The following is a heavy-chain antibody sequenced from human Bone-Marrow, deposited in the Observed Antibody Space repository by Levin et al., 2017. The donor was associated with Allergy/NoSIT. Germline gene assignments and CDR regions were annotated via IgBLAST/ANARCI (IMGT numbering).Heavy chain of an antibody. V-gene: IGHV3-48*01. D-gene: IGHD3-16*02. CDR2: ISSSSSNI. Sequence: PGGSLRLSCAASRFSFKISSYHMNWVRQAPGKGLEWVSYISSSSSNIYYADSVKGRFTISRDNGKNALYLQMNSLRAEDTAVYYCAARMLSTYRDGMDVWGQGTTVTVSS. CDR1: RFSFKISSYH. J-gene: IGHJ6*02. CDR3: AARMLSTYRDGMDV.